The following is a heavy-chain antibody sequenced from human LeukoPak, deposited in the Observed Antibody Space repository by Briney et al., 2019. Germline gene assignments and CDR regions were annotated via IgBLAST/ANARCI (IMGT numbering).Heavy chain of an antibody. D-gene: IGHD3-10*01. CDR3: ARPFGSGRRDAFAI. V-gene: IGHV1-2*02. CDR2: MNPTSGAT. J-gene: IGHJ3*02. CDR1: GYTFTDYY. Sequence: ASVKVSCKASGYTFTDYYVHWVGQAPGQGLEWMGWMNPTSGATNSAQKFQGRVSMTRDTSISTAYMELNRLRFADTAVYYCARPFGSGRRDAFAIWGPGTVVTVSS.